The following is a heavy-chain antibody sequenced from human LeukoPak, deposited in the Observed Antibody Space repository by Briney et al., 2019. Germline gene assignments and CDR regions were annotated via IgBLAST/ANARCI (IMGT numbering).Heavy chain of an antibody. CDR2: ISSSSSYI. J-gene: IGHJ4*02. V-gene: IGHV3-21*01. Sequence: PGGSLRLSCAASGFTFSSYSMNWVRQAPGKGLEWVSSISSSSSYIYYADSVKGRFTISRDNAKNSLYLQMTSLRAEDTAVYYCAREYYDFWSGYYMEGVYYFDYWGQGTLVTVSS. CDR3: AREYYDFWSGYYMEGVYYFDY. D-gene: IGHD3-3*01. CDR1: GFTFSSYS.